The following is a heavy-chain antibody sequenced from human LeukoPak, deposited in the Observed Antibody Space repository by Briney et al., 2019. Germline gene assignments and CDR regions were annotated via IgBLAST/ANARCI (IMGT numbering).Heavy chain of an antibody. CDR1: GFTFSNFW. Sequence: GGSLRLSCAASGFTFSNFWMTWVRQAPGKGLEWVANIKQDGSEKYYVDSVKGRFAISRDNAKNSLYLQMNSLSTEDTAVYYCVRRMDVWGQGTTVTVSS. CDR2: IKQDGSEK. CDR3: VRRMDV. V-gene: IGHV3-7*05. J-gene: IGHJ6*02.